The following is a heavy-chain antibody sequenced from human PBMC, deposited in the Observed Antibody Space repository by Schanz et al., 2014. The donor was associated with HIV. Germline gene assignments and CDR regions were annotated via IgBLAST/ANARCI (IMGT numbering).Heavy chain of an antibody. CDR3: ASGRRSGIGWRMDV. CDR2: FNVMLSKI. CDR1: GGTFRSNA. V-gene: IGHV1-69*01. D-gene: IGHD6-19*01. Sequence: EQLVQSGAEVRKPGASVKVSCKASGGTFRSNAITWVRQAPGQGLEWIGHFNVMLSKINSAQKFQGRVSMTADPSTNTAYMEMRGLRFEDTAVYYCASGRRSGIGWRMDVWGQGTTVSVSS. J-gene: IGHJ6*02.